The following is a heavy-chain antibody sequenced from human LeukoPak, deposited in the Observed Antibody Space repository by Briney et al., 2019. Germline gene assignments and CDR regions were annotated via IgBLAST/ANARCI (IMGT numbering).Heavy chain of an antibody. CDR3: AKRADYYSSRALYDVFDL. Sequence: PGGSLRLSCAASGFTFRTYGMHWVRQAPGKGLEWVTFIRYDGSDKFYADSVKGRFTISRDNSKNTLFLQMNSLRVADTAVYYCAKRADYYSSRALYDVFDLWGQGTMVTVSS. CDR2: IRYDGSDK. V-gene: IGHV3-30*02. J-gene: IGHJ3*01. CDR1: GFTFRTYG. D-gene: IGHD3-10*01.